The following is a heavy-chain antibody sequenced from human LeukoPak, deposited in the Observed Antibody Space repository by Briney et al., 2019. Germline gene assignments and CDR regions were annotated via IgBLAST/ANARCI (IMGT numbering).Heavy chain of an antibody. D-gene: IGHD3-10*01. CDR1: GFTFSTYA. V-gene: IGHV3-23*01. Sequence: GGSLRLSCAASGFTFSTYAMSWVRLAPGKGLVWFSGISGSGGSTYYADSVKGRFTSSRDNSNNTLYVQMNSLRVEDTAVYYCAKSGGLSGSGRLAMDVWGQGTTVTVSS. CDR3: AKSGGLSGSGRLAMDV. CDR2: ISGSGGST. J-gene: IGHJ6*02.